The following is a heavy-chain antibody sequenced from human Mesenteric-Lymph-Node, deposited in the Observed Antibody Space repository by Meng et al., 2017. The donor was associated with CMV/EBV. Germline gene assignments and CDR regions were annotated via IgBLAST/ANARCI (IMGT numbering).Heavy chain of an antibody. CDR3: AREGYCSSTGCYSTEGYGMDV. J-gene: IGHJ6*02. CDR1: GFTFSTYS. V-gene: IGHV3-21*01. CDR2: ISSGSSFI. D-gene: IGHD2-2*01. Sequence: GESLKISCAASGFTFSTYSMNWVRQAPGKGLEWVSSISSGSSFIYYADSVKGRFTISRDNTKNSLYLQMNSLRAEDTAVYFCAREGYCSSTGCYSTEGYGMDVWGQGTTVTVSS.